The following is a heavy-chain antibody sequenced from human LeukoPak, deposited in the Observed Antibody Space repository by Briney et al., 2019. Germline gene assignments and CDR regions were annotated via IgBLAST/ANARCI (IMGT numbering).Heavy chain of an antibody. CDR1: GFTFSNYA. J-gene: IGHJ4*02. CDR3: AKDRMAAAGTSCDH. CDR2: IIGSSGST. D-gene: IGHD6-13*01. V-gene: IGHV3-23*01. Sequence: PGGSLRLSCAASGFTFSNYAMTWVRQAPGKGLKWVSTIIGSSGSTYYADSVKGRFTISRDISKNTLYLQVNSLRAEDTAVYYCAKDRMAAAGTSCDHWGQGTLVTVSS.